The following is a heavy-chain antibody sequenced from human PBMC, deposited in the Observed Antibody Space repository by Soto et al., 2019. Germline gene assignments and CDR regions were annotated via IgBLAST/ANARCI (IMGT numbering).Heavy chain of an antibody. CDR3: ARSQGSSTSLEIYYYYYYGMDV. V-gene: IGHV1-46*01. CDR1: GYTFTSYY. Sequence: GASVKVSCKASGYTFTSYYMHWVRQAPGQGLEWMGIINPSGGSTSYAQKFQGRVTMTEDASTSTVYMELSSLRSEDMAVYYCARSQGSSTSLEIYYYYYYGMDVWGQGTTVTVSS. J-gene: IGHJ6*02. CDR2: INPSGGST. D-gene: IGHD2-2*01.